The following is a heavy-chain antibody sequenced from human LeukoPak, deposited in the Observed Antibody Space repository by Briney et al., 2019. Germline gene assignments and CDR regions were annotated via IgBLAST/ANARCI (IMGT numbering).Heavy chain of an antibody. CDR1: GFTFSSYA. D-gene: IGHD3-10*01. CDR2: ISGSGGST. J-gene: IGHJ5*02. V-gene: IGHV3-23*01. CDR3: AKAPYGSGVRNYFDP. Sequence: GGSLRLSCAASGFTFSSYAMSWVRQAPGKGLEWVSGISGSGGSTYYADSVKGRFTVSRDTSKNTLYLQMNTLRAEDTAVYYCAKAPYGSGVRNYFDPWGQGTLVTVSS.